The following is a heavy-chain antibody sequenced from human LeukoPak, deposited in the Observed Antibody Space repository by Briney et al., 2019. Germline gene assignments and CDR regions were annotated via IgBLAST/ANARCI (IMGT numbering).Heavy chain of an antibody. V-gene: IGHV3-7*01. Sequence: GGSLRLSCAASGFTFSSYWMSWVRQAPGKGLEWVAIIKQDGSEKYYVDSVKGRFTISRDNAKKSLYLQMNSLRAEDTAIYYCVGNYYDSSGLDYWGQGTLVTVSS. CDR3: VGNYYDSSGLDY. J-gene: IGHJ4*02. CDR2: IKQDGSEK. D-gene: IGHD3-22*01. CDR1: GFTFSSYW.